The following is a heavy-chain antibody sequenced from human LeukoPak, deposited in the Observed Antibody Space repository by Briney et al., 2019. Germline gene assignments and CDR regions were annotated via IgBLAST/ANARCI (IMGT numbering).Heavy chain of an antibody. Sequence: SETLSLTCTVSGGSISSSSYYWGWIRQPPGKGLEWIGSIYYSGSTYYNPSLKSRVTMSVDTSKNQFSLKLSSVTAADTAVYYCARDGPPAIAARMDVWGKGTTVTVSS. CDR2: IYYSGST. V-gene: IGHV4-39*07. D-gene: IGHD6-6*01. J-gene: IGHJ6*04. CDR1: GGSISSSSYY. CDR3: ARDGPPAIAARMDV.